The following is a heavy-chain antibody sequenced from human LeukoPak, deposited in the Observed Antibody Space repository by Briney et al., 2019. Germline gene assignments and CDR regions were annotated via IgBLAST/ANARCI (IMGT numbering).Heavy chain of an antibody. J-gene: IGHJ4*02. CDR2: IYYSGST. V-gene: IGHV4-39*01. Sequence: TSETLSLTCTVSGGSISSSSYYWGWIRQPPGKGLEWIGSIYYSGSTYYNPSLKSRVTISVDTSKNQFSLKLSSVTAADTAVYYCARHDVVVTAANFDYWGQGTLVTVSS. CDR3: ARHDVVVTAANFDY. D-gene: IGHD2-21*02. CDR1: GGSISSSSYY.